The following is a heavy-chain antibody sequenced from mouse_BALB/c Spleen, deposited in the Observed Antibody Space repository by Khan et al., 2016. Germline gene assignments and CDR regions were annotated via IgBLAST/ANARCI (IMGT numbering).Heavy chain of an antibody. D-gene: IGHD1-2*01. CDR1: GYSITSGYS. Sequence: EVQLQESGPDLVKPSQSLSLTCTVTGYSITSGYSWHWIRQFPGNKLEWMGYIHYSGSTNYNPSLKSRISITRDTSKNPSFLQLNSVTTEDTAIYCCARDCYGGFAYWGQGTLVTVSA. CDR2: IHYSGST. V-gene: IGHV3-1*02. CDR3: ARDCYGGFAY. J-gene: IGHJ3*01.